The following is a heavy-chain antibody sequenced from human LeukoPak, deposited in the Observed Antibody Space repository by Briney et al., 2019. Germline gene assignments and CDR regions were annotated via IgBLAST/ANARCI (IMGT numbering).Heavy chain of an antibody. CDR2: IIAYIGNT. Sequence: ASVKVSCKASGYTFTSYGINWVRQAPGQGLEWVGWIIAYIGNTNYAQKVQGRVTMTTDTSTSTAYMELRSLRSDDTAVYYCARGDYGDKFDYWGQGTLVTVSS. J-gene: IGHJ4*02. CDR1: GYTFTSYG. D-gene: IGHD4-17*01. CDR3: ARGDYGDKFDY. V-gene: IGHV1-18*01.